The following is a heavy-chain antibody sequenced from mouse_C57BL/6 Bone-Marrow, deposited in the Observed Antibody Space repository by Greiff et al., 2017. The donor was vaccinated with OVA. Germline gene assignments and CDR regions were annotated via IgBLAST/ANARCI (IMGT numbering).Heavy chain of an antibody. D-gene: IGHD1-1*01. CDR2: IYPGSGRT. Sequence: VQLQQPGAELVKPGASVKMSCKASGYTFTSYWITWVKQRPGQGLEWIGDIYPGSGRTNYNEKLQSKATLTVDTSSSTAYMQLSSLTSEDSAVYYCARSGITTVEGDFAMDYWGQGTSGTVSS. J-gene: IGHJ4*01. CDR3: ARSGITTVEGDFAMDY. V-gene: IGHV1-55*01. CDR1: GYTFTSYW.